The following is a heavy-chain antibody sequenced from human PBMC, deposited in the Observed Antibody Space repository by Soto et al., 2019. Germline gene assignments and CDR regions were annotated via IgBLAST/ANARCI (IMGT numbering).Heavy chain of an antibody. CDR1: GGSISSSSYY. D-gene: IGHD2-8*02. CDR3: ARHLRLSAGGFSKWFDP. V-gene: IGHV4-39*01. CDR2: IYYIGST. J-gene: IGHJ5*02. Sequence: SETLSLTCTVSGGSISSSSYYWGWIRKPPGKGLEWIGSIYYIGSTYYNPSLKSRVTISVDTSKNQFSLKLSSVTAADTAVYYSARHLRLSAGGFSKWFDPCGQRTLVTVSS.